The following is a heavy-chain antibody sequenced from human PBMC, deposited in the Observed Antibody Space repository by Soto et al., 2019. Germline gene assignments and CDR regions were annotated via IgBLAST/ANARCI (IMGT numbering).Heavy chain of an antibody. CDR2: ISHSGNA. CDR3: ARGNPFYFWTPDAFDF. J-gene: IGHJ3*01. Sequence: SETLSLTCTVSGASIITSNWWSWVRQPSGKGLEWIGEISHSGNANYNPSLKSRVTISVDKSKSQFSLRLTSVTAADTAVYFCARGNPFYFWTPDAFDFWGRGTLVTVSS. CDR1: GASIITSNW. V-gene: IGHV4-4*02. D-gene: IGHD3-16*01.